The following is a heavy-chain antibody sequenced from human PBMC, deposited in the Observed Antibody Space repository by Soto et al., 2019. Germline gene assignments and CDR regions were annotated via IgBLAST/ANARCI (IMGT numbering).Heavy chain of an antibody. Sequence: SVKVSCKASGFTFTSSAVQWVRQARGQRLEWIGWIVVGSGNTNYAQKFQERVTITRDMSTSTAYMELSSLRSEDTAVYYCAADSYYDSSGYYPAAFDIWGQGTMVTVSS. CDR2: IVVGSGNT. CDR3: AADSYYDSSGYYPAAFDI. D-gene: IGHD3-22*01. J-gene: IGHJ3*02. CDR1: GFTFTSSA. V-gene: IGHV1-58*01.